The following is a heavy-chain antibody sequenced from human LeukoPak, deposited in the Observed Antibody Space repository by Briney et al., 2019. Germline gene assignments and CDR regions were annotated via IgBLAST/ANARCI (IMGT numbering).Heavy chain of an antibody. CDR3: ARGDFWSGDYTDAFDV. CDR1: GFTFSSYW. V-gene: IGHV3-7*04. Sequence: GXXLXLSCAASGFTFSSYWMSWVRQAPGKGLEWVANIQPDGSQKYSIDSVKGRFTISRDNTRNSLHLQMNSLRAEDTAVYYCARGDFWSGDYTDAFDVWGQGTKVTVSS. D-gene: IGHD3-3*01. J-gene: IGHJ3*01. CDR2: IQPDGSQK.